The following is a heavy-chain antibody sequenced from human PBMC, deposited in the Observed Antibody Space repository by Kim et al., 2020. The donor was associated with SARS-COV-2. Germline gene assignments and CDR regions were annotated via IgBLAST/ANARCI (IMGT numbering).Heavy chain of an antibody. V-gene: IGHV4-59*08. CDR1: GGSISSYY. CDR3: ARSGAGDPIDY. CDR2: IYYSGST. J-gene: IGHJ4*02. Sequence: SETLTLTCTVSGGSISSYYWSWIRQPPGKGLEWIGYIYYSGSTNYNPSLKSRVTISVDTSKNQFSLKLSSVTAADTAVYYCARSGAGDPIDYWGQGTLVTVSS. D-gene: IGHD4-17*01.